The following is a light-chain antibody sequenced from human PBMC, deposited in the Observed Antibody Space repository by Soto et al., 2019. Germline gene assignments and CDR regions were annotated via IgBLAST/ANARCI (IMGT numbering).Light chain of an antibody. J-gene: IGKJ5*01. CDR1: QGLAGW. CDR3: QQASSFPIT. Sequence: DIQLAQSPSSVSASVGDRVTITCRASQGLAGWLGWYQQKPGTATKLLISGASSLQHGVPSRSSGNGSGTDFSLTISSLQPDAFATDFCQQASSFPITFGHGTRL. V-gene: IGKV1-12*01. CDR2: GAS.